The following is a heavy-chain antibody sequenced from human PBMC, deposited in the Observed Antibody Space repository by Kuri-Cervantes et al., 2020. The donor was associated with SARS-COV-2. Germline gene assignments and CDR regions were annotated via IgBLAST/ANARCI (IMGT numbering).Heavy chain of an antibody. D-gene: IGHD3-22*01. CDR2: IKQDGSEK. Sequence: GESLKISCAASGFTLSSYWMSWVRQAPGKGLEWVANIKQDGSEKYYVDSVKGRFTISRDNAKNSLYLQMNSLRAEDTAVYYCAPGAHYYYDSSGYQEDFDYWGQGTLVTVSS. V-gene: IGHV3-7*01. J-gene: IGHJ4*02. CDR3: APGAHYYYDSSGYQEDFDY. CDR1: GFTLSSYW.